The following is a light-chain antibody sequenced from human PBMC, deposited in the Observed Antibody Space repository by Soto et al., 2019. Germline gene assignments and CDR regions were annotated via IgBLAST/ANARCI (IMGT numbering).Light chain of an antibody. CDR2: DAS. CDR1: QSVSSY. V-gene: IGKV3-11*01. Sequence: PGERATLSCRASQSVSSYLAWYQQKPGQAPRLLIYDASNRATGIPARFSGSGSGTDFTLTISSLEPEDFAVYYCQQRSNWPMYTFGQGTKLEIK. J-gene: IGKJ2*01. CDR3: QQRSNWPMYT.